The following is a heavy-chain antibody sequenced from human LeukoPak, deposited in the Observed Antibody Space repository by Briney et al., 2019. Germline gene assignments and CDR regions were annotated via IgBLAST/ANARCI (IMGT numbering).Heavy chain of an antibody. CDR1: GDSISRGSYY. J-gene: IGHJ4*02. CDR2: IYTGGST. Sequence: SETLSLTCNVSGDSISRGSYYWGWIRQPAGKGLEWLGRIYTGGSTNYTSSLESRVTISADTSKNQFSLKLTSVTAADTAVYYCARNPGGTSGYYFDYWGQGTLVTVSS. V-gene: IGHV4-61*02. D-gene: IGHD4-23*01. CDR3: ARNPGGTSGYYFDY.